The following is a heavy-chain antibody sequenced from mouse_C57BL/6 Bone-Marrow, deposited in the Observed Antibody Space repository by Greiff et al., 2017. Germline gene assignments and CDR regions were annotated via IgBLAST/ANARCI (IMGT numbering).Heavy chain of an antibody. D-gene: IGHD3-1*01. J-gene: IGHJ4*01. CDR2: IDPSDSYT. CDR3: ARTARDYAMDY. V-gene: IGHV1-69*01. Sequence: QLQQPGAELVMPGASVKLSCKASGYTFTSYWMHWVKQRPGQGLEWIGEIDPSDSYTNYNQKFKGKSTLTVDKSSSTSYMQLSSLTSEDSAVYYCARTARDYAMDYWGQGTSVTVSS. CDR1: GYTFTSYW.